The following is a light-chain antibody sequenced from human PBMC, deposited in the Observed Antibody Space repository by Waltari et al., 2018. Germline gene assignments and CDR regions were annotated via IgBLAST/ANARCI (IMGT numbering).Light chain of an antibody. Sequence: AIQMTQSPSSLSASVGDRVTITCRASQDIRSDLRWYQQRPGKAPKLLLYAASRLHSGAPSRISGGGSGTDFTLTISSLQPEDFATYYCLQDYAYPRTFGPGTKV. CDR3: LQDYAYPRT. CDR2: AAS. V-gene: IGKV1-6*01. J-gene: IGKJ3*01. CDR1: QDIRSD.